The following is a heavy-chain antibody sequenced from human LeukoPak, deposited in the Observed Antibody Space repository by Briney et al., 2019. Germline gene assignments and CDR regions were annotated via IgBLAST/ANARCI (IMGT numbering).Heavy chain of an antibody. D-gene: IGHD4-11*01. CDR2: IYYSGST. J-gene: IGHJ5*02. V-gene: IGHV4-59*01. CDR1: GGSISSYY. Sequence: SETLSLTCTVSGGSISSYYWSWIRQPPGKGLEWIGYIYYSGSTNYNPSLKNRVTISVDTSKNQFSLKLSSVTAADTAVYYCARGAVSRFDPWGQGTLVTVSS. CDR3: ARGAVSRFDP.